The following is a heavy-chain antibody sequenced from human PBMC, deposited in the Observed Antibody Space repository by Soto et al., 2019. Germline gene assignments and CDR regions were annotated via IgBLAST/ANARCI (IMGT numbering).Heavy chain of an antibody. D-gene: IGHD3-3*01. CDR2: IIPIFGTA. Sequence: SVKVSCKASGGTFSSYAISWVRQAPGQGLEWMGGIIPIFGTADYAQKFQGRVTITADESTSTAYMELSSLRSEDTAVYYCARGGYRFLEWLTQYYYGMDVWGQGTTVTVSS. V-gene: IGHV1-69*13. J-gene: IGHJ6*02. CDR1: GGTFSSYA. CDR3: ARGGYRFLEWLTQYYYGMDV.